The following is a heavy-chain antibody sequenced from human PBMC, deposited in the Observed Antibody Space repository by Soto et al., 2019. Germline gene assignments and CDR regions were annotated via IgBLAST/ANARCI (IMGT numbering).Heavy chain of an antibody. CDR1: GFAFSENW. Sequence: GGSLRLSCEASGFAFSENWMSWVRQAPGKGLEWVANIKQDGSDKYYVDSVKGRFTISRDNSKNTLYLQMNSLRAEDTAVYYCARDGYSSSSGPRERDYYGMDVWGQGTTVTVSS. V-gene: IGHV3-7*01. CDR2: IKQDGSDK. J-gene: IGHJ6*02. D-gene: IGHD6-6*01. CDR3: ARDGYSSSSGPRERDYYGMDV.